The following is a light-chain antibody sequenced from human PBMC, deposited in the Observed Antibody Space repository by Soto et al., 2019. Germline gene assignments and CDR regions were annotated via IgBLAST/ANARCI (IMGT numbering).Light chain of an antibody. J-gene: IGKJ1*01. Sequence: EIVMTQSPATLSVSPGERATLSCRASQSVSSNLAWYQQKPGQAPRLIIYGASTRATGIPAKFSGSGAGPEFILTISSLQSEDFAVYYCQQYNNWPEWTFGQGTKVEIK. V-gene: IGKV3-15*01. CDR2: GAS. CDR3: QQYNNWPEWT. CDR1: QSVSSN.